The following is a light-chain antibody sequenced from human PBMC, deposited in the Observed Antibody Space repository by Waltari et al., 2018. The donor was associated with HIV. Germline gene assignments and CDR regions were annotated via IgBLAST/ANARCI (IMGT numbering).Light chain of an antibody. J-gene: IGKJ3*01. CDR2: AAS. CDR3: QHYATYPCT. Sequence: DIQMTQSPSSLSASVGERVTITCRASQGITNFLAWFQQKPGKAPKSLTRAASSLQSGVPVRFSGSGSGTDFTLTINNLQPEDSATYFCQHYATYPCTFGPGTKVEIK. V-gene: IGKV1-16*01. CDR1: QGITNF.